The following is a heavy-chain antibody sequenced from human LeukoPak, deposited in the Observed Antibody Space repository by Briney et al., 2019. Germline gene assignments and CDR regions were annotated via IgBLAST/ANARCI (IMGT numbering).Heavy chain of an antibody. J-gene: IGHJ4*02. Sequence: ASVKVSCKVSGYTLTELSMHWVRQAPGKGLEWMGGFDPEDGGTIYAQKLQGRVTMTTDTSTTIAYMELRSLRSDDTAVYYCAGCSGGSCTGYYFDYWGQGTLVTVSS. D-gene: IGHD2-15*01. CDR2: FDPEDGGT. CDR3: AGCSGGSCTGYYFDY. CDR1: GYTLTELS. V-gene: IGHV1-24*01.